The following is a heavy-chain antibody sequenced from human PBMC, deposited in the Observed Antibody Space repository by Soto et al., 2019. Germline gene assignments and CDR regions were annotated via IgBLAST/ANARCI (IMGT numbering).Heavy chain of an antibody. CDR2: VSGSNGNT. CDR3: ARDFYPLAYYFDP. CDR1: GYTFINHG. Sequence: QVQLVQSEAEVKKPGASVKVSCEASGYTFINHGISWGQQAPGQGLEWMGWVSGSNGNTKYAQKFQGRVTMTTETATSTAHMELRNLRSDDTAVYFCARDFYPLAYYFDPWGQGTLVTVSS. J-gene: IGHJ4*02. V-gene: IGHV1-18*04.